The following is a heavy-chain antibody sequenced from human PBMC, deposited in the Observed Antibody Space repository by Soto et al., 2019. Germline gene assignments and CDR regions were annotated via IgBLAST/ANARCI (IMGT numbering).Heavy chain of an antibody. CDR1: GFTFSSYA. CDR3: AKGEYYYDSSGYYLPFYYYYYGMDV. Sequence: PGGSLRLSCAASGFTFSSYAMSWVRQAPGKGLEWVSAISGSGGSTYYADSVKGRFTISRDNSKNTLYLQMNSLRAEDTAVYYCAKGEYYYDSSGYYLPFYYYYYGMDVWGQGTTVTV. D-gene: IGHD3-22*01. CDR2: ISGSGGST. J-gene: IGHJ6*02. V-gene: IGHV3-23*01.